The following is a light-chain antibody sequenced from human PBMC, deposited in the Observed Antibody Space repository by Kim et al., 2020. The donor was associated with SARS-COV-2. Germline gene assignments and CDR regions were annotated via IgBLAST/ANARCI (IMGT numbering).Light chain of an antibody. J-gene: IGLJ3*02. CDR3: QTWGTGTNWV. CDR1: SGHSSYA. CDR2: LNSDGSH. V-gene: IGLV4-69*01. Sequence: QLVLTQSPSPSASLGASVKLTCTLSSGHSSYAIAWHQQQPEKGPRYLMKLNSDGSHSKGDEIPDRFSGSSSGAERYLAISSLQSEDEADYYCQTWGTGTNWVFGGGTQLTVL.